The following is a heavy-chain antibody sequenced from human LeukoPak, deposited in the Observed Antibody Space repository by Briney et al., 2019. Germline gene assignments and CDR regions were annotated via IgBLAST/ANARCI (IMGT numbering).Heavy chain of an antibody. Sequence: SQTLSLTCAISGDSVSSNSAAWNWIRQSPSRGLEWLGRTYYRSKWYNDYAVSVKSRITINPDTSKNQFSLQLNSVTPEDTAVYYCARGRLYGAMKAYYYYGMDVWGQGTTVTVSS. V-gene: IGHV6-1*01. CDR1: GDSVSSNSAA. CDR3: ARGRLYGAMKAYYYYGMDV. CDR2: TYYRSKWYN. J-gene: IGHJ6*02. D-gene: IGHD2-8*01.